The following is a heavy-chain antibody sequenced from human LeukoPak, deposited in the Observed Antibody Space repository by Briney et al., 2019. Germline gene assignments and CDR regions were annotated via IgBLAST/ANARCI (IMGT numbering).Heavy chain of an antibody. Sequence: GGSVRLPCAACGYPYRIYDVLWVRQARGKGLVGVSALSGSGGSTYYADSVKGRFTISRDNSKNTLYLQMNSLRAEDTAVYYCAKAQWELVRYYFDYWGQGTLVTVSS. CDR1: GYPYRIYD. D-gene: IGHD1-26*01. J-gene: IGHJ4*02. CDR2: LSGSGGST. CDR3: AKAQWELVRYYFDY. V-gene: IGHV3-23*01.